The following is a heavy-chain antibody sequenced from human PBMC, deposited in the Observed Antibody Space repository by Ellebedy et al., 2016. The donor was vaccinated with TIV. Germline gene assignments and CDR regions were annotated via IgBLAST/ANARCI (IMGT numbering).Heavy chain of an antibody. J-gene: IGHJ4*02. CDR1: GFTFSSYA. D-gene: IGHD5-18*01. Sequence: PGGSLRLSCAASGFTFSSYAMSWVRQAPGKGLEWVSGIVGGGAERYADSVKGRFTISRDNSKNTVDLQMKSLRDEDTAVYFCAKDRTAGDGYWVFDYWGQGTLVTVSS. CDR2: IVGGGA. CDR3: AKDRTAGDGYWVFDY. V-gene: IGHV3-23*01.